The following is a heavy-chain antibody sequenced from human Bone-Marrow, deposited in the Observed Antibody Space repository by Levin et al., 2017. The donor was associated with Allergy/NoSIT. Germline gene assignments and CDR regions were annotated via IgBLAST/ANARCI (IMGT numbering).Heavy chain of an antibody. D-gene: IGHD3-3*01. CDR1: GGSFSGYY. CDR3: ARGGSGYSRGVT. Sequence: KASETLSLSCAVYGGSFSGYYWNWIRQPPGKGLEWIGEINHSGSTNYNSSLKSRVTISVDTSNNQFSLKLSSVTAADTAVYYCARGGSGYSRGVTWGQGTLVTVSS. V-gene: IGHV4-34*01. J-gene: IGHJ5*02. CDR2: INHSGST.